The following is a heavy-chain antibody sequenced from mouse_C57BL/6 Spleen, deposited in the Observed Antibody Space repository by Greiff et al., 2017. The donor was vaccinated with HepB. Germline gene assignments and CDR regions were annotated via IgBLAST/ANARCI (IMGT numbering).Heavy chain of an antibody. D-gene: IGHD2-1*01. V-gene: IGHV1-7*01. CDR1: GYTFTSYW. J-gene: IGHJ1*03. Sequence: VQLQQSGAELAKPGASVKLSCKASGYTFTSYWMHWVKQRPGQGLEWIGYINPSSGYTKYNQKFKDKATLTADKSSSTAYMQLSSLTYEDCAVYYCARGDYGNYEISYWYFDVWGTGTTVTVSS. CDR3: ARGDYGNYEISYWYFDV. CDR2: INPSSGYT.